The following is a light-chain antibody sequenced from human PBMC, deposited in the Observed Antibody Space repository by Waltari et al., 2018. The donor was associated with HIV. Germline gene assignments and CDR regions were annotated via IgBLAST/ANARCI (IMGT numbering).Light chain of an antibody. Sequence: QSALTQPASVSGSPGQSITISCTGTSSDVGGYNYVSWYQPHPGKAPKLMIYEVSNRPSGVSNRFSGSKSGNTASLTISGLQAEDEADYYCSSYTSSSTLSYVFGTGTKVTVL. CDR2: EVS. J-gene: IGLJ1*01. V-gene: IGLV2-14*01. CDR1: SSDVGGYNY. CDR3: SSYTSSSTLSYV.